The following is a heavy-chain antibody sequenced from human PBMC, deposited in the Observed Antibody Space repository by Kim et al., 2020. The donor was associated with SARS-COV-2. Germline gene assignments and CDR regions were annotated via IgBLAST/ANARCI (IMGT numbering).Heavy chain of an antibody. CDR3: ARRGGDEDY. D-gene: IGHD2-21*02. CDR2: SYI. J-gene: IGHJ4*02. V-gene: IGHV3-21*01. Sequence: SYIYYADSVKGRFTISRDNAKNSLYLQMNSLRAEDTAVYYCARRGGDEDYWGQGTLVTVSS.